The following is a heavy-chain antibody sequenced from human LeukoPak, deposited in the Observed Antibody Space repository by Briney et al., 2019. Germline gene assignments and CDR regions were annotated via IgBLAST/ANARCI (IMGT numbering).Heavy chain of an antibody. CDR3: ARGGFYTYIAVAGPNWFDP. Sequence: PSETLSLTCTVSGVSISSSNSYWGWIRQPPGKGLEWIGNIYYSGSTYYNPSLKSRVTISVDTSKNQFSLKLSSVTAADTAVYYCARGGFYTYIAVAGPNWFDPWGQGTLVTVSS. CDR2: IYYSGST. D-gene: IGHD6-19*01. CDR1: GVSISSSNSY. V-gene: IGHV4-39*01. J-gene: IGHJ5*02.